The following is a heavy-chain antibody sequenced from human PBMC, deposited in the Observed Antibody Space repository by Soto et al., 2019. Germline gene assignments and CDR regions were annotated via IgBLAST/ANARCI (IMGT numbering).Heavy chain of an antibody. CDR3: ARDRDGGYCSGDSWCGLVGPNAFDI. CDR1: GFTFSNYT. V-gene: IGHV3-48*01. J-gene: IGHJ3*02. CDR2: ISSSSNTI. Sequence: GGSLRLSCAASGFTFSNYTMNWVRQAPGKGLEWVSYISSSSNTIYYADSVEGRFTISRDNARNSLYLQMNSLRAEDTAVYYCARDRDGGYCSGDSWCGLVGPNAFDIWGQGTMVTVSS. D-gene: IGHD2-15*01.